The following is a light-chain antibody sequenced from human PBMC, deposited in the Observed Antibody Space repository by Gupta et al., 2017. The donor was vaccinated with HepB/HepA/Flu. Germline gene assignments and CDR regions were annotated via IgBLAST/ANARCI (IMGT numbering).Light chain of an antibody. CDR3: HSADSSGTYLV. CDR2: KDS. Sequence: SYELTQPPSVSVSPGQTARITCSGDALPKQHPYWYQQTPGHAPILVIYKDSERHSGIPERFSASDSGTAVTLTIIGVQAEDEADYYCHSADSSGTYLVFGGGTKLTVL. CDR1: ALPKQH. J-gene: IGLJ2*01. V-gene: IGLV3-25*03.